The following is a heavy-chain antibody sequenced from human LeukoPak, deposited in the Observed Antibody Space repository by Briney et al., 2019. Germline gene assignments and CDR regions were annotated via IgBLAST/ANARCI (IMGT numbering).Heavy chain of an antibody. Sequence: GGSPSLLCSASGLAFSSHSVEWVRRAPGEGAECVSYFKVSGGSTRYADPVEGRFTISRDNSKNTIYLQMRSLRPEDTAVYYCVKAKVGATFDSWGQGTLVTVSS. J-gene: IGHJ4*02. CDR1: GLAFSSHS. D-gene: IGHD1-26*01. CDR2: FKVSGGST. CDR3: VKAKVGATFDS. V-gene: IGHV3-64D*06.